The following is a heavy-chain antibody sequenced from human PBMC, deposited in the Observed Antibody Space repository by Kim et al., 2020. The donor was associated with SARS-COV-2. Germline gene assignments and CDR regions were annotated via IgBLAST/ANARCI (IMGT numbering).Heavy chain of an antibody. D-gene: IGHD5-12*01. Sequence: SETLSLTCAVYGGSFSGYYWSWIRQPPGKGLEWIGEINHSGSTNYNPSLKSRVTISVDTSKNQFSLKLSSVTAADTAVYYCARAARWLQAWGQGTLVTVSS. CDR3: ARAARWLQA. V-gene: IGHV4-34*01. CDR1: GGSFSGYY. J-gene: IGHJ5*02. CDR2: INHSGST.